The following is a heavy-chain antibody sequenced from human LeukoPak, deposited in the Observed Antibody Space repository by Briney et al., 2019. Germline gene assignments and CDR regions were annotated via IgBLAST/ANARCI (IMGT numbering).Heavy chain of an antibody. CDR3: VRDALHTAHFDY. D-gene: IGHD5-18*01. Sequence: PGGCLRLSCAASGFTFSSYTINWVRQAPGKGLQWVSTVSASSNIHYSESVKGRFTISRDNARNTLYLQMNSLRDEDTAVYYCVRDALHTAHFDYWGQGTLVTVSS. J-gene: IGHJ4*02. CDR2: VSASSNI. V-gene: IGHV3-48*02. CDR1: GFTFSSYT.